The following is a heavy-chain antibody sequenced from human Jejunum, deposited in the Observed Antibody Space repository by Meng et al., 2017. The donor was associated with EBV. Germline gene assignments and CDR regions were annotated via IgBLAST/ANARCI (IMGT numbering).Heavy chain of an antibody. CDR2: IYSDSTT. J-gene: IGHJ5*01. CDR1: GFIVSNSY. D-gene: IGHD6-19*01. CDR3: AKRETSGWYDL. V-gene: IGHV3-53*01. Sequence: MQLVESGGGLSPPGWSLRLACAASGFIVSNSYFSWVRQAPGKGLEWVSVIYSDSTTHYADSVKGRFTMSRDNSKSTLFLQMDSLRAEDTAIYYCAKRETSGWYDLWGQGTLVTVSS.